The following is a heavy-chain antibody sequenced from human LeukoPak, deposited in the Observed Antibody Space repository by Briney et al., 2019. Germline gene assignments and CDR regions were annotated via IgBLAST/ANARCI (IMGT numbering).Heavy chain of an antibody. V-gene: IGHV3-23*01. J-gene: IGHJ4*02. CDR3: ARDRGEMATISGVAGY. CDR1: GFTFSSYA. D-gene: IGHD5-24*01. Sequence: GGSLRLSCAASGFTFSSYAMSWVRQAPGKGLEWVSAISGSGGSTYYADSVKGRFTISRDNAKNSLYLQMNSLRAEDTAVYYCARDRGEMATISGVAGYWGQGTLATVSS. CDR2: ISGSGGST.